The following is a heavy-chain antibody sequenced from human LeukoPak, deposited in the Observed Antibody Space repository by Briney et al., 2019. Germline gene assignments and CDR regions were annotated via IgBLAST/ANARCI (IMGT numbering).Heavy chain of an antibody. J-gene: IGHJ6*02. CDR1: GYTFTSYG. V-gene: IGHV1-18*01. CDR2: ISACNGNT. Sequence: GASVKVSCKASGYTFTSYGISWVRQAPRQGLEWMGWISACNGNTTYAQHLQGRLTMTPDTSTSTAYMELRSLRSDDTAVYYCARDGPAYCGAGNHYNPPFGDYYYGMDVWGQGTTVTVSS. CDR3: ARDGPAYCGAGNHYNPPFGDYYYGMDV. D-gene: IGHD3-10*01.